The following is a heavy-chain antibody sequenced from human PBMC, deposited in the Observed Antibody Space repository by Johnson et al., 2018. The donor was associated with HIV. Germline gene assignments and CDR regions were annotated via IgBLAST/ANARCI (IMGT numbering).Heavy chain of an antibody. D-gene: IGHD2-8*01. J-gene: IGHJ3*02. V-gene: IGHV3-33*01. Sequence: QVQLVESGGGVVQPGRSLRLSCAASGFTFSSYGMHWVRQAPGKGLEWVAVIWYDGSNKYYADSVKGRFTISRDNSKNTLYLQMSSLRAEDTALYYCARGPPRDIVLMVYARGAFDIWGQGTMVTVSS. CDR1: GFTFSSYG. CDR2: IWYDGSNK. CDR3: ARGPPRDIVLMVYARGAFDI.